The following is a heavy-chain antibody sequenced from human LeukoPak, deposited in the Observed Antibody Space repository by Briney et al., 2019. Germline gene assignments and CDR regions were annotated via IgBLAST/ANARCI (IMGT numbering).Heavy chain of an antibody. Sequence: TSETLSLTCTVSGGSISSGGYYWSWLRQHPGKGLEWIGYIYYSGSTYYNPSLKSRVTISVDTSKNQFSLKLSSVTAADTAVYYCARGEAGRVPAARARPYYYGMDVWGQGTTATVS. V-gene: IGHV4-31*03. CDR2: IYYSGST. CDR3: ARGEAGRVPAARARPYYYGMDV. D-gene: IGHD2-2*01. CDR1: GGSISSGGYY. J-gene: IGHJ6*02.